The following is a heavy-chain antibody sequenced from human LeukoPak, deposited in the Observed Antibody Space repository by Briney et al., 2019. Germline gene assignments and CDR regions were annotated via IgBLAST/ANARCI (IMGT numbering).Heavy chain of an antibody. Sequence: SETLSLTCTVSGGSISSGDCYWSWIRQPPGKGLEWIGYIYYSGSTYYNPSLKSRVTISVDTSKNQFSLKLSSVTAADTAVYYCAGRAEVRAYYFDYWGQGTLVTVSS. D-gene: IGHD2-2*01. V-gene: IGHV4-30-4*08. CDR2: IYYSGST. CDR1: GGSISSGDCY. CDR3: AGRAEVRAYYFDY. J-gene: IGHJ4*02.